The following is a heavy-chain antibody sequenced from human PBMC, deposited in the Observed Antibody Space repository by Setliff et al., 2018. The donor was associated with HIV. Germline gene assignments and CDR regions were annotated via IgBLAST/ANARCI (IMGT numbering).Heavy chain of an antibody. D-gene: IGHD3-22*01. CDR3: ARVLSSGYAGPFDS. CDR2: INYDGKT. Sequence: SETLSLTCTVSGGSISTHHWSWIRQPPGKGLEWIGQINYDGKTNYNPSLKSRVTVSVDKSKDQLSLNLNSVTAADTAVYFCARVLSSGYAGPFDSWGQGTLVTVS. CDR1: GGSISTHH. J-gene: IGHJ5*01. V-gene: IGHV4-59*11.